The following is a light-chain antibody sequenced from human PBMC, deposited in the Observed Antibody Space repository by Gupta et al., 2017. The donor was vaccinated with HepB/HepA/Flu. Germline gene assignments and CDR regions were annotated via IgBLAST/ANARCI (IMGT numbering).Light chain of an antibody. CDR3: QAWHSSRNHGV. CDR2: EDS. CDR1: NIGRQS. V-gene: IGLV3-21*03. Sequence: SYVLTQPPSVSVAPGKTARITCGGNNIGRQSVHWYQQNPGPAPVLVVYEDSDRPSWIPERFSGSNSGTTATLNITRVEAGDEADYYCQAWHSSRNHGVFGGGTRMTVL. J-gene: IGLJ3*02.